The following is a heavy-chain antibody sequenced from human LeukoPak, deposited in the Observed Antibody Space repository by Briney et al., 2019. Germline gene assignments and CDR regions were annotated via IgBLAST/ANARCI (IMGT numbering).Heavy chain of an antibody. CDR3: AREAYYYGSGSTS. D-gene: IGHD3-10*01. J-gene: IGHJ4*02. V-gene: IGHV3-53*01. Sequence: GGSLRLSCAASGFTVSSNYMSWVRQAPGKGLEWVSVIYSGGSTYYADSVKGRFTISRDNSKNTLYLQMNSLRAEDTAVYYCAREAYYYGSGSTSWGQGTLVTVSS. CDR2: IYSGGST. CDR1: GFTVSSNY.